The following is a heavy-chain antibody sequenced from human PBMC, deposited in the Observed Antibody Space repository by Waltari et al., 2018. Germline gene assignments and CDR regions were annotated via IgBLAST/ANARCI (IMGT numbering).Heavy chain of an antibody. CDR1: GGSISSGSYY. Sequence: QVQLQASGPGLVKPSQTLSLTCTVSGGSISSGSYYWSWIRQPAGKGLEWIGYIYTSGSTNYNPSLKSRGTISVDTSKNQFSLKLSAVTAADTAGYYCARHLGGLLPDAFDIWGQGTMVTVSS. D-gene: IGHD1-26*01. V-gene: IGHV4-61*09. CDR2: IYTSGST. J-gene: IGHJ3*02. CDR3: ARHLGGLLPDAFDI.